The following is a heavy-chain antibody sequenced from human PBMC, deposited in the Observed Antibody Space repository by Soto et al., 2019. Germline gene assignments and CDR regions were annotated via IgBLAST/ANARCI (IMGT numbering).Heavy chain of an antibody. D-gene: IGHD5-12*01. CDR1: GYTFTSYA. Sequence: ASVKVSCKASGYTFTSYAMHWVRQAPGQRLEWMGWINAGNGNTKYSQKFQGRVTITRDTSASTAYMELSSLRSEDTAVYYCARGSGYAEVHLDYWGQGTLVTVSS. CDR2: INAGNGNT. J-gene: IGHJ4*02. V-gene: IGHV1-3*01. CDR3: ARGSGYAEVHLDY.